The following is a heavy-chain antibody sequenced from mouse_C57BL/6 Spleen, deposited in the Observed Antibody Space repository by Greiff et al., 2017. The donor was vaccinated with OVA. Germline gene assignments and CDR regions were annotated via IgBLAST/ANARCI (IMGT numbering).Heavy chain of an antibody. CDR1: GYTFTSYW. CDR3: ARTYYDYDGWYFDV. D-gene: IGHD2-4*01. Sequence: QVQLQQSGAELVMPGASVKLSCKASGYTFTSYWMHWVKQRPGQGLEWIGEIDPSDSYTNYNQKFKGKSTLTVDKSSSTAYMQLSSLTSEDSAVYYCARTYYDYDGWYFDVWGTGTTVTVSS. V-gene: IGHV1-69*01. CDR2: IDPSDSYT. J-gene: IGHJ1*03.